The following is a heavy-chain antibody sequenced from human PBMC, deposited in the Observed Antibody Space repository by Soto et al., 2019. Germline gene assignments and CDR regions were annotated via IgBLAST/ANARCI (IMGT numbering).Heavy chain of an antibody. D-gene: IGHD4-17*01. CDR3: ARGTTVAHPYYYGMDV. CDR2: INPSGGST. V-gene: IGHV1-46*01. J-gene: IGHJ6*02. Sequence: WASVKVSCKASGYTFTSYYMHWVRQAPGQGLEWMGIINPSGGSTSYAQKFQGRVTMTRDTSTSTVYMELSSLGSEDTAVCYCARGTTVAHPYYYGMDVWGQGTTVTVSS. CDR1: GYTFTSYY.